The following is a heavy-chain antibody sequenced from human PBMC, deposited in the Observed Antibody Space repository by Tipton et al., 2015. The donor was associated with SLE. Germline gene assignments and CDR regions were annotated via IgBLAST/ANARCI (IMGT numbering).Heavy chain of an antibody. CDR2: ISRNSDDI. V-gene: IGHV3-21*01. D-gene: IGHD6-19*01. Sequence: SLRLSCAASGFTFNSYSMHWVRQAPGKGLERVASISRNSDDIYNADSVKGRFTISRDNARNTLYLQMNSLRAEDTGVYYCARLYSWYSSGWYIDYWGQGTLVTVSS. J-gene: IGHJ4*02. CDR1: GFTFNSYS. CDR3: ARLYSWYSSGWYIDY.